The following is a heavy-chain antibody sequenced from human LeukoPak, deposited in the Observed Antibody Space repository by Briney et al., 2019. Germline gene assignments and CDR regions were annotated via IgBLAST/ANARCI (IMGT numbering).Heavy chain of an antibody. D-gene: IGHD3-10*01. CDR1: GFTFSSYH. Sequence: GGSLRLSCVVSGFTFSSYHMNWVRQAPGKGLEWVSRINSDGSRTTYADSVKGRFTISRDNSKKTLYLEMNSLRPEDTAVYYCAKDEGRSDRYGSGSYPPYWGQGTLVTVSS. V-gene: IGHV3-NL1*01. J-gene: IGHJ4*02. CDR2: INSDGSRT. CDR3: AKDEGRSDRYGSGSYPPY.